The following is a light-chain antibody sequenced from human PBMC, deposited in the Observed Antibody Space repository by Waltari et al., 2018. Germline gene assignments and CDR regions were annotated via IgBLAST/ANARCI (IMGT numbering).Light chain of an antibody. J-gene: IGKJ1*01. CDR1: QGIGNE. Sequence: IQMTQSPSSLSASIGDRITVTCRASQGIGNELSWYQQKPGKAPTLLIYGASRLQTGVSFRFSGSGSGTDFTLTINSLQPEDGATYYCQQDYTAPWTFGQGTKVEI. V-gene: IGKV1-27*01. CDR2: GAS. CDR3: QQDYTAPWT.